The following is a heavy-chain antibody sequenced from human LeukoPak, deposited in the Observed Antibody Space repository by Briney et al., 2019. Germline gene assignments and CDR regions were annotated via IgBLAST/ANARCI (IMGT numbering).Heavy chain of an antibody. V-gene: IGHV3-30-3*01. CDR1: GFTFSTYF. Sequence: GGSLRLSCAASGFTFSTYFMHWVRQAPGKGLEWVADNERDGSHTLWVESVKGRFTISRDNSKNPLYLQMNSLRAEDTAVYFCARDRQDTILHSGAFDIWGQGTMVTVSS. CDR2: NERDGSHT. D-gene: IGHD2-21*01. J-gene: IGHJ3*02. CDR3: ARDRQDTILHSGAFDI.